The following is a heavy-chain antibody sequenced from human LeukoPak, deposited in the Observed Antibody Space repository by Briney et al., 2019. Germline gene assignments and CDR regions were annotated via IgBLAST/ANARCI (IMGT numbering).Heavy chain of an antibody. CDR1: LYTLTGYY. CDR2: NKPNSGGT. D-gene: IGHD3-22*01. Sequence: ASLKVSREASLYTLTGYYMHSVRQAPGQGGEWWGWNKPNSGGTNYAQKFQGRVTMTRDTSISTAYMELSRLRSDDTAVYYCAREDYDSSGAADYWGQGTLVTVSS. V-gene: IGHV1-2*02. J-gene: IGHJ4*02. CDR3: AREDYDSSGAADY.